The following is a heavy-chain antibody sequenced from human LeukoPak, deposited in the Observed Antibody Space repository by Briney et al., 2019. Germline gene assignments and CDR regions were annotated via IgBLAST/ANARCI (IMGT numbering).Heavy chain of an antibody. CDR3: ARDRSYYSDTGTDY. D-gene: IGHD3-22*01. Sequence: SETLSLACTVSGASISRGSHYWSWIRQPAGKGLEWIGRIYTIGNTNYSPSLWRRVTISVDTSKNQFSLRLHSVTAADTAVYYCARDRSYYSDTGTDYWGQGALVTVSS. CDR2: IYTIGNT. J-gene: IGHJ4*02. V-gene: IGHV4-61*02. CDR1: GASISRGSHY.